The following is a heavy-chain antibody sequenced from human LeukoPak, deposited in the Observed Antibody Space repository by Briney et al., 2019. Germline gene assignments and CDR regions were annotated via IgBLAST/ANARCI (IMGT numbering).Heavy chain of an antibody. D-gene: IGHD3-3*01. CDR2: IDTRST. V-gene: IGHV4-61*02. CDR3: ARGLEWSGASFAY. J-gene: IGHJ4*02. CDR1: GGSISSGSYY. Sequence: EPSETLSLTCTVSGGSISSGSYYWRWIRQPAGKGLEWIGRIDTRSTNYNPFLKSRVTISVDTSKNQFFLKLSPVTAADTAVYYCARGLEWSGASFAYWGQGTLVSVSS.